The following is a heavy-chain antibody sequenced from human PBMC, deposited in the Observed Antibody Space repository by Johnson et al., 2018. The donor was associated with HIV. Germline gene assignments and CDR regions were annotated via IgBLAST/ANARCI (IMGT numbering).Heavy chain of an antibody. Sequence: QVQLLESGGGVVQPGRSLRLSCAASGFTFSSYGMHWVRQAPGKGLEWVAVILYDGSNKYYADSVKGRFTISRDNSKNTLYLQMNSLRAEDTAVYYCAKGWRQLWPTGDGAFDIWGQGTMVTVSS. CDR1: GFTFSSYG. CDR3: AKGWRQLWPTGDGAFDI. CDR2: ILYDGSNK. D-gene: IGHD5-18*01. J-gene: IGHJ3*02. V-gene: IGHV3-30*18.